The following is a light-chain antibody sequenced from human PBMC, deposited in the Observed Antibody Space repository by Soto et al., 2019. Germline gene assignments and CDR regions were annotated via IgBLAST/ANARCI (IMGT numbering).Light chain of an antibody. CDR2: GAS. CDR3: QHYGSSQRT. J-gene: IGKJ1*01. Sequence: EIVLTQSRGTLSLSPGERATLSCRASQSVGSSYLDWYQQKPGQAPRLLIYGASSRATGIPERFSGSGSGKDLAVAVSRLEPEDFAVYYCQHYGSSQRTVGQGTKVDIK. V-gene: IGKV3-20*01. CDR1: QSVGSSY.